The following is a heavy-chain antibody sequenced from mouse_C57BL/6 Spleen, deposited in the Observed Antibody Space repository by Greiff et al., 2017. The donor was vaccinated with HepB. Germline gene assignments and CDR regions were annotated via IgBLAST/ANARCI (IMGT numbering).Heavy chain of an antibody. CDR3: ARRGYYGSSLQAWFAY. Sequence: VQLQQSGPELVKPGASVKISCKASGYTFTDYYMNWVKQSHGKSLEWIGDINPNNGGTSYNQKFKGKATLTVDKSSSTAYMELRSLTSEDSAVYYCARRGYYGSSLQAWFAYWGQGTLVTVSA. V-gene: IGHV1-26*01. J-gene: IGHJ3*01. CDR1: GYTFTDYY. D-gene: IGHD1-1*01. CDR2: INPNNGGT.